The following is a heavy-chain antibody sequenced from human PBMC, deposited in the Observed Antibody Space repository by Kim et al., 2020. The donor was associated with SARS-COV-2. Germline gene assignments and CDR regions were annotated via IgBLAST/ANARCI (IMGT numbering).Heavy chain of an antibody. V-gene: IGHV5-51*01. CDR2: IYPGDSDT. CDR1: GYSFTSYW. D-gene: IGHD3-10*01. Sequence: GESLKISCKGSGYSFTSYWIGWVRQMPGKGLEWMGIIYPGDSDTRYSPSFQGQVTISADKSISTAYLQWSSLKASDTAMYYCARVGLGEPIPRSPFDYWGQGTLVTVSS. J-gene: IGHJ4*02. CDR3: ARVGLGEPIPRSPFDY.